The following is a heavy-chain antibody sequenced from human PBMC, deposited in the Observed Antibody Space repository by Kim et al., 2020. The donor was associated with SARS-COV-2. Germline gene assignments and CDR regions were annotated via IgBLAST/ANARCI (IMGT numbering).Heavy chain of an antibody. J-gene: IGHJ5*02. V-gene: IGHV4-34*01. Sequence: SETLSLTCAVYGGSFSGYYWSWIRQPPGKGLEWIGEINHSGSTNYNPSLKSRVTISVDTSKNQFSLKLSSVTAADTAVYYCARGKNSSSWYVGSFWFDPWGQRTLVTVSS. CDR2: INHSGST. D-gene: IGHD6-13*01. CDR1: GGSFSGYY. CDR3: ARGKNSSSWYVGSFWFDP.